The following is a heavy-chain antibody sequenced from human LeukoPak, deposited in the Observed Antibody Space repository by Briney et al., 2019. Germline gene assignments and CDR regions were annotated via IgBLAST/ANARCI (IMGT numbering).Heavy chain of an antibody. V-gene: IGHV3-11*04. CDR2: ISSSGSTI. CDR1: GFTFSDYY. Sequence: GGSLRLSCAASGFTFSDYYMSWIRQAPGKGLEWVSYISSSGSTIYYADSVKGRFTISRDNSKNTLYLQMNSLRAEDTAVYYCAKTNPGYCSGGSCYSGEFDYWGQGTLVTVSS. D-gene: IGHD2-15*01. CDR3: AKTNPGYCSGGSCYSGEFDY. J-gene: IGHJ4*02.